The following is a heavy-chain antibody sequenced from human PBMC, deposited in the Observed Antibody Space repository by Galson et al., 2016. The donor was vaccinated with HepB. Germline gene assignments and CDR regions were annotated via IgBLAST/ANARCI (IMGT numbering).Heavy chain of an antibody. CDR3: ARGPPFYDIVTGYQHFDF. J-gene: IGHJ4*02. CDR2: ISSSGRTV. V-gene: IGHV3-48*01. D-gene: IGHD3-9*01. CDR1: GFTFSAYS. Sequence: SLRLSCAASGFTFSAYSMNWVRQAPGKGLEWVSFISSSGRTVYYADSVEGRFTISRDKGSNSLYLQMERLTVGDTAMYYCARGPPFYDIVTGYQHFDFWGQGSLVTVSS.